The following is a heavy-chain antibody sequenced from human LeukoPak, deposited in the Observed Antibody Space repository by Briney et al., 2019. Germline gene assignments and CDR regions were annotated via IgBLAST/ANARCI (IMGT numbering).Heavy chain of an antibody. Sequence: PSETLSLTCSVSGGSIIGHWWRWIRQPPGKGLEWIGDVFYSGSNNYNPSLKSRLTISLDTSKNQFSLNLRSVTATDTAMYYCARRNTADASTDFWGQGTLVTASS. V-gene: IGHV4-59*08. CDR2: VFYSGSN. CDR1: GGSIIGHW. J-gene: IGHJ4*02. D-gene: IGHD4-17*01. CDR3: ARRNTADASTDF.